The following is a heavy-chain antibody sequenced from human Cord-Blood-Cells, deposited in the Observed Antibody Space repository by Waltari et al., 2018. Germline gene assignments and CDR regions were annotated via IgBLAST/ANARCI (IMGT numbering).Heavy chain of an antibody. D-gene: IGHD6-19*01. CDR3: ARGDKVDIAVAGMDY. CDR1: GYTFTGSY. V-gene: IGHV1-2*02. CDR2: INPNSGGT. Sequence: QVQLVQSGAAVKKPGASVKVSCKASGYTFTGSYIHWVRHAPGQGLEWMGWINPNSGGTNYAQKFQGRVTMTRDTSISTAYMELSRLRSDDTAVYYCARGDKVDIAVAGMDYWGQGTLVTVSS. J-gene: IGHJ4*02.